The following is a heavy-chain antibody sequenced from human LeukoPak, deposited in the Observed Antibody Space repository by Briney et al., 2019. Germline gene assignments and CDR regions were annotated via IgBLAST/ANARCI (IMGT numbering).Heavy chain of an antibody. J-gene: IGHJ5*02. D-gene: IGHD3-16*01. V-gene: IGHV3-13*01. CDR2: IGTVADT. CDR3: ARGWGGHGRSWGGLDL. CDR1: GFYFNDYD. Sequence: GGSLRLSCAASGFYFNDYDMHWVPQAAGKRLEWGSGIGTVADTFYPDSVKGRFTISRENPKNSVYLQMNSLRPGDTSIYYCARGWGGHGRSWGGLDLWGQGILVTVSS.